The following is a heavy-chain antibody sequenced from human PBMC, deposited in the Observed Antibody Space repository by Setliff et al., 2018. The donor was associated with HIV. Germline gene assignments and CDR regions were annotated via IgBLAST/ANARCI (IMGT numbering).Heavy chain of an antibody. CDR1: GGSITSYY. CDR2: IYTSGST. V-gene: IGHV4-4*09. Sequence: SETLSLTCTVSGGSITSYYWNWIRQPPGKGLEWIGYIYTSGSTSYNPSLKSRVTISVDTSKNQFSLKLRSVTAADTAVYYCEVAGQWGQGTLVTVSS. J-gene: IGHJ4*02. D-gene: IGHD6-19*01. CDR3: EVAGQ.